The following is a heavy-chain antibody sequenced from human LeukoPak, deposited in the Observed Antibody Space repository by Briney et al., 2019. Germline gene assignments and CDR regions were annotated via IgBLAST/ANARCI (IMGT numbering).Heavy chain of an antibody. CDR3: ARGTRDGYNPEYYFDY. CDR2: INPSGGST. V-gene: IGHV1-46*01. D-gene: IGHD5-24*01. J-gene: IGHJ4*02. Sequence: GASVKVSCKASGYIFMSYYMHWVRQAPGQGLEWMGIINPSGGSTSYAQKFQGRVTMTRDTSTSTVYMELSSLRSEDTAVYYCARGTRDGYNPEYYFDYWGQGTLVTVSS. CDR1: GYIFMSYY.